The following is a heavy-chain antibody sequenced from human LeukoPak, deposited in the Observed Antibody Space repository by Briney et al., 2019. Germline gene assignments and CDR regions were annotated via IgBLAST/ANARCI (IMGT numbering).Heavy chain of an antibody. Sequence: SETLSLTCAVYGGSFSGYYWSWIRQPPGKGLEWIGEINHSGNTNYNPSLKSRLTISVDTPKNQFSLKLSAVTAADTAVYYCARGAHDTCFDYWGQGTLVTVSS. CDR2: INHSGNT. J-gene: IGHJ4*02. V-gene: IGHV4-34*01. CDR1: GGSFSGYY. D-gene: IGHD3-22*01. CDR3: ARGAHDTCFDY.